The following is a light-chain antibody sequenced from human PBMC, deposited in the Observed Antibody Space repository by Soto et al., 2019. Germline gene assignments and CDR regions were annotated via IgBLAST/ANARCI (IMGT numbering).Light chain of an antibody. Sequence: QAVVTQPPSASGTPGQRVTISCSGSSSNIGSNYVYWYQQLPGTAPKLLIYRNNQRPSGVPDRFSGSKSGTSASLAISGLRSEDEADYYCAAWDDSLCGWVFGGGTKLTVL. CDR1: SSNIGSNY. V-gene: IGLV1-47*01. CDR3: AAWDDSLCGWV. J-gene: IGLJ3*02. CDR2: RNN.